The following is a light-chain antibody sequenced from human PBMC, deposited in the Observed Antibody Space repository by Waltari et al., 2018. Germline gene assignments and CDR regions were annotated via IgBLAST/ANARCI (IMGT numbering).Light chain of an antibody. V-gene: IGLV3-19*01. CDR3: HSRDSSSTRV. CDR1: SPSRIY. J-gene: IGLJ2*01. Sequence: SSKLTQDPAVSVALGQTVKIPCQGASPSRIYESWYQQRPGQAPVLVFYGQDDRPSGIPERFSGSTSGDTAYLTITGAQADDEADYYCHSRDSSSTRVFGGGTRLTV. CDR2: GQD.